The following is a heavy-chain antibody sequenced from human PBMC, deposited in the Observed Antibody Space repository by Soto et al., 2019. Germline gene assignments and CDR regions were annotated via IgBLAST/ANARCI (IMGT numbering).Heavy chain of an antibody. CDR3: ARVKYYYDSSGHYPDY. J-gene: IGHJ4*02. CDR1: GGSVSSGSYY. Sequence: PSEPLSLTCTVSGGSVSSGSYYWSWIRQPPGKGLEWIGYIYYSGSTNYNPSLKSRVTISVDTSKNQFSLKLSSVTAADTAVYYCARVKYYYDSSGHYPDYWGQGTLVTGSS. CDR2: IYYSGST. D-gene: IGHD3-22*01. V-gene: IGHV4-61*01.